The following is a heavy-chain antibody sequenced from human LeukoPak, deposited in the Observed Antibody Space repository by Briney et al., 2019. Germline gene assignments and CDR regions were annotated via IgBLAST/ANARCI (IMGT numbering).Heavy chain of an antibody. CDR1: GGSFSGYY. Sequence: SETLSLTCAVYGGSFSGYYWSWIRQPPGKGLEWIGEINHSGSTNYNPSLKSRVTISVDTSKNQFSLKLSSVTAADTAVYYCGRWGNSFDLWGRGTLVTVSS. CDR3: GRWGNSFDL. D-gene: IGHD1-1*01. CDR2: INHSGST. J-gene: IGHJ2*01. V-gene: IGHV4-34*01.